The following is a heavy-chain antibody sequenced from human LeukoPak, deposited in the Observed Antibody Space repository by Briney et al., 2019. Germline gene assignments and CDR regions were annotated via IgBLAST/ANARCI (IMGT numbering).Heavy chain of an antibody. Sequence: GGSLRLSCAASGFTFSTYAMSWVRQAPGKGLEWVSTISGSGGSTYYADSVKGRFTISRDNSKNTLYLQMNSLRAEDTAVYYCAKGSARRSNSWTEGNWFDPWGQGTLVTVSS. CDR1: GFTFSTYA. D-gene: IGHD6-13*01. V-gene: IGHV3-23*01. CDR3: AKGSARRSNSWTEGNWFDP. J-gene: IGHJ5*02. CDR2: ISGSGGST.